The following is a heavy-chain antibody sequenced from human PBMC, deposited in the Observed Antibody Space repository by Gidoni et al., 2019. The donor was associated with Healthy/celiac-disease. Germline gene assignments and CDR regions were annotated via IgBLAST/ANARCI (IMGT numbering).Heavy chain of an antibody. CDR1: GGYVSGYY. Sequence: QVQLQQSGAGLLKPPEPLSLLAWAVYGGYVSGYYWSWIRQPPGKGLEWIGEINHSGSTNYNPSLKSRVTISVDMSKNQFSLKLSSVTAADTAVYYCAREGSGSYGRYSWFDPWGQGTLVTVSS. D-gene: IGHD3-10*01. CDR2: INHSGST. CDR3: AREGSGSYGRYSWFDP. V-gene: IGHV4-34*01. J-gene: IGHJ5*02.